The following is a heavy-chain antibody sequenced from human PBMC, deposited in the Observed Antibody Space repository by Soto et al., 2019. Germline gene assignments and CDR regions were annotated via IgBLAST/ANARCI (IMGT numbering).Heavy chain of an antibody. Sequence: LRLSCVASGFTFSSYEMNWVRQAPGKGLEWVSYISSSGSTIYYADSVKGRFTISRDNAKNSLYLQMNSLRAEDTAVYYCARGVPGVNLPPDAFDIWGQGTMVTVSS. J-gene: IGHJ3*02. V-gene: IGHV3-48*03. D-gene: IGHD3-10*01. CDR3: ARGVPGVNLPPDAFDI. CDR2: ISSSGSTI. CDR1: GFTFSSYE.